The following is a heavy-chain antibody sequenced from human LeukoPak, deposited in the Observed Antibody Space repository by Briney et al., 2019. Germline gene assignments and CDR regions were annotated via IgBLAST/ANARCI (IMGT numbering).Heavy chain of an antibody. J-gene: IGHJ4*02. CDR2: IYYSGST. CDR3: ARDTRYSLDY. V-gene: IGHV4-39*07. D-gene: IGHD5-18*01. CDR1: GGSISSSSYY. Sequence: SETLSLTCTVSGGSISSSSYYWGWIRQPPGKGLEWIGSIYYSGSTNYNPSLKSRVTISVDTSKNQFSLKLSSVTAADTAVYYCARDTRYSLDYWGQGTLVTVSS.